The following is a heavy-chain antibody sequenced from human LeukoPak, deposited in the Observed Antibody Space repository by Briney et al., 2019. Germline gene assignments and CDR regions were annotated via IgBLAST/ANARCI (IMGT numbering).Heavy chain of an antibody. V-gene: IGHV4-59*01. J-gene: IGHJ3*02. CDR3: ARDYAFDI. CDR2: IYYIGST. Sequence: SETLSLTCTVSGDSISSYYWSWIRQPPGKGLEWIGYIYYIGSTNYNPSLKSRVTISIDTSKNQFSLNLSSVTAADTAVYYCARDYAFDIWGQGTTVTVSS. CDR1: GDSISSYY.